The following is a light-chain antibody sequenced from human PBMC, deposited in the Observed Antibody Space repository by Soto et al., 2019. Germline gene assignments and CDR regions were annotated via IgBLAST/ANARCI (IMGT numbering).Light chain of an antibody. CDR2: LNSDGRH. J-gene: IGLJ2*01. Sequence: QPVLTQSPSASASLGASVKLTCTLSSGHSSYAIAWHQQQPEKGPRYLMKLNSDGRHFKGDGIPDRFSGSSSGAERYLTISSLQSEDEADYYCQTWGTGIHVVFGGGTKVTVL. CDR1: SGHSSYA. CDR3: QTWGTGIHVV. V-gene: IGLV4-69*01.